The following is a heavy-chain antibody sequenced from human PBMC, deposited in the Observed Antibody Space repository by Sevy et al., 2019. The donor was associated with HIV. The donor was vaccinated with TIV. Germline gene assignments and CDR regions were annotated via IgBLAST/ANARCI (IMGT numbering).Heavy chain of an antibody. Sequence: GGALRLSCAAPGFTFSDYYMSWIRQAPGKGLEWVSYISSSGSTIYYADSVKGRFTISRDNAKNSLYLQMNSLRAEDTAVYYCARERDYDSSGYYYYYGMDVWAQGTTVTVSS. D-gene: IGHD3-22*01. J-gene: IGHJ6*02. CDR1: GFTFSDYY. V-gene: IGHV3-11*01. CDR2: ISSSGSTI. CDR3: ARERDYDSSGYYYYYGMDV.